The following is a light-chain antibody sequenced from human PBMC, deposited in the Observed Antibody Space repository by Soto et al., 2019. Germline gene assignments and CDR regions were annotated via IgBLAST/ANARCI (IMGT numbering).Light chain of an antibody. CDR1: QSISKD. CDR3: QQSYSTPWT. J-gene: IGKJ1*01. Sequence: DIPMTQSPSSLSASVGDRVTLTCRASQSISKDLNWYQQKPGKAPILLISDASTLQSDVPSRFSGAVSGTDFTLTITNLQPEDFATYFCQQSYSTPWTFGLGTKVDI. CDR2: DAS. V-gene: IGKV1-39*01.